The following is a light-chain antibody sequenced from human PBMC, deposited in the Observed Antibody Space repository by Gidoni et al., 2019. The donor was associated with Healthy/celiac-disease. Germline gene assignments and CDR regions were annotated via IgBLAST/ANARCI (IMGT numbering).Light chain of an antibody. J-gene: IGKJ2*01. CDR3: QQSYSTPVT. CDR2: AAY. V-gene: IGKV1-39*01. Sequence: DIQMTQSPSSLSASVGDRVTITCRASQSISSYLNWYQQKPGKAPKLLIYAAYSLQSGVPSRFSGSGSGTEFTLTISSLQPEDFATYYCQQSYSTPVTFGQGTKLEIK. CDR1: QSISSY.